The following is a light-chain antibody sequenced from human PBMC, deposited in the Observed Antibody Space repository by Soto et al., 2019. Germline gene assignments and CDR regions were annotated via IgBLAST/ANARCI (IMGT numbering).Light chain of an antibody. Sequence: QSALTQPASVSGSPGQSITISCTGTSSDVGRYNLVSWYQQHPCKVPKLMIYEGSERPSGVTDRFSGSKSGNTASLTISGLQAEDEADYYCCSYAGSHSYVFGSGTKLTVL. CDR2: EGS. CDR3: CSYAGSHSYV. V-gene: IGLV2-23*01. CDR1: SSDVGRYNL. J-gene: IGLJ1*01.